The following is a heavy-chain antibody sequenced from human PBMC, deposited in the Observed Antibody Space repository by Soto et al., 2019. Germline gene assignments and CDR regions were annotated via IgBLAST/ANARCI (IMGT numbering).Heavy chain of an antibody. V-gene: IGHV3-23*01. Sequence: GGSLRLSCAASGFTFSSYAMSWVRQAPGKGLEWVSAISGSGGSTYYADSVKGRFTISRYNSKNTLYLQMNSLRAEDTAVYYCAKPLSIVVVPAALNDAFDIWGQGTMVTVSS. CDR2: ISGSGGST. CDR3: AKPLSIVVVPAALNDAFDI. D-gene: IGHD2-2*01. CDR1: GFTFSSYA. J-gene: IGHJ3*02.